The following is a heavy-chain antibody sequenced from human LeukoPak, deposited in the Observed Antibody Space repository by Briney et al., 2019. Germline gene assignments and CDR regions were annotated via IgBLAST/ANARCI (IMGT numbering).Heavy chain of an antibody. Sequence: PGRSLRLSCAASGFTFSSYGMHWVRPAPGKGLEWVAVISYDGSNKYYADSVKGRFTISRDNSKNTLYLQMNSLRAEDTAVYYCARGPGSSLGLSTTTVYYYGMDVWGQGTTVTVSS. J-gene: IGHJ6*02. V-gene: IGHV3-30*03. CDR2: ISYDGSNK. CDR1: GFTFSSYG. D-gene: IGHD5/OR15-5a*01. CDR3: ARGPGSSLGLSTTTVYYYGMDV.